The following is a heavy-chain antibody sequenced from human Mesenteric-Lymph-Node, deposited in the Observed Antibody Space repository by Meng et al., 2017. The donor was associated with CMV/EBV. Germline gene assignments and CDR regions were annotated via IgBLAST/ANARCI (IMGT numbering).Heavy chain of an antibody. J-gene: IGHJ4*02. Sequence: WGAGLWTPSETLSVTCAVYGGSFSGYYWNWIRQSPEKGLEWIGEINHSGSTTYNPSFTSRIIISVDTSTNQISLNMSSVTAADTAVYYCARGSSYDILTGYFDYWGQGALVTVSS. CDR2: INHSGST. CDR1: GGSFSGYY. V-gene: IGHV4-34*01. CDR3: ARGSSYDILTGYFDY. D-gene: IGHD3-9*01.